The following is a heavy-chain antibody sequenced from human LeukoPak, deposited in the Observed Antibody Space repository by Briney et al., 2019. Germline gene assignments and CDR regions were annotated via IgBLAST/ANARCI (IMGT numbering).Heavy chain of an antibody. CDR2: ISSNTNSI. CDR3: ARDCYSTTCYYNWFDP. J-gene: IGHJ5*02. Sequence: GSLRLSCAASGFTFSSYSMNWVRQAPGKGLEWVSYISSNTNSIYYADSVKGRFTISRDNAKNSLYLQMNSLRVEDTAVYYCARDCYSTTCYYNWFDPWGQGTLVTVSS. CDR1: GFTFSSYS. D-gene: IGHD2/OR15-2a*01. V-gene: IGHV3-48*01.